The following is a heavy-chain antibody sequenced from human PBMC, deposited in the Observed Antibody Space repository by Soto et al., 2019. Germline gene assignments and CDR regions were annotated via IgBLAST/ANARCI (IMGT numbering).Heavy chain of an antibody. CDR2: ISSDGTKQ. D-gene: IGHD6-6*01. J-gene: IGHJ4*02. CDR1: GFTFSTYT. CDR3: ANADSPSGTFYRSYNF. Sequence: QVQLVESGGAVVQPGRSLRLSCAASGFTFSTYTIHWVRQAPGKGLEWVANISSDGTKQHYADSVKGRFTISRDDSKNTLYLQMNSLRAEDTAVYYCANADSPSGTFYRSYNFWGQGTLVTVTS. V-gene: IGHV3-30-3*01.